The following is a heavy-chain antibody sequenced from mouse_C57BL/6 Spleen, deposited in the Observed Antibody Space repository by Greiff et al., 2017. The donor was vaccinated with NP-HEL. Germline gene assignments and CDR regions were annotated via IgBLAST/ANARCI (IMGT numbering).Heavy chain of an antibody. CDR3: ARSWEGPYWYFDV. J-gene: IGHJ1*03. CDR2: IYPGDGDT. V-gene: IGHV1-80*01. Sequence: QVQLQQSGAELVKPGASVKISCKASGYAFSSYWMNWVKQRPGKGLEWIGQIYPGDGDTNYNGKFKGKATLTADKSSSTAYMQLSRLTSEDSAVYVCARSWEGPYWYFDVWGTGTTVTVSS. D-gene: IGHD3-3*01. CDR1: GYAFSSYW.